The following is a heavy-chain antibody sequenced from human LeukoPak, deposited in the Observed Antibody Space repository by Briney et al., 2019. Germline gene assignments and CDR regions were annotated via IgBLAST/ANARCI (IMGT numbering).Heavy chain of an antibody. D-gene: IGHD3-22*01. Sequence: ASVKVSCKASGGTFSSYAISWVRQAPGQGLEWMGGIIPIFGTANYAQKFQGRVTITADKSTSTAYMELSSLRSEDTAVYYCAREGEYDSSGFNLLNWLDPWGQGTLVTVSS. CDR2: IIPIFGTA. CDR1: GGTFSSYA. CDR3: AREGEYDSSGFNLLNWLDP. J-gene: IGHJ5*02. V-gene: IGHV1-69*06.